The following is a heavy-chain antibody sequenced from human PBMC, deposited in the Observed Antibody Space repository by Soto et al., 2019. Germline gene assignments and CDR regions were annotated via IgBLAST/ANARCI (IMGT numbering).Heavy chain of an antibody. V-gene: IGHV1-8*01. CDR1: GYTFTSYD. CDR3: ARVNVREYYDFWSGYSYYYYYMDV. J-gene: IGHJ6*03. D-gene: IGHD3-3*01. CDR2: MNPNSGNT. Sequence: ASVKVSCKASGYTFTSYDINWVRQATGQGLEWMGWMNPNSGNTGYAQKFQGRVTMTRNTSISTAYMEPSSLRSEDTAVYYCARVNVREYYDFWSGYSYYYYYMDVWGKGTTVTVSS.